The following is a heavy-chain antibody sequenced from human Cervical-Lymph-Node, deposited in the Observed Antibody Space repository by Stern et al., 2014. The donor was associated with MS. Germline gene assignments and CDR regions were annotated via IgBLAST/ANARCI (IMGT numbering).Heavy chain of an antibody. D-gene: IGHD4-17*01. CDR3: ARQTTADYLFHY. V-gene: IGHV4-61*02. Sequence: QLQLQESVPGLVKPSQTLSLTCTVSGGSISSGSYYWSWIRQPAGKGLEWIGRIYTSGSTNYNPSLKSRVTISVDTSKNQLPLKLSFVTAADTAVYYCARQTTADYLFHYWGQGTLVTVSS. CDR2: IYTSGST. CDR1: GGSISSGSYY. J-gene: IGHJ4*02.